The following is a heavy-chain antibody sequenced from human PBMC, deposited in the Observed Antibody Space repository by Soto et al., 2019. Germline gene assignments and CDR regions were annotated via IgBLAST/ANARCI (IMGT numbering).Heavy chain of an antibody. J-gene: IGHJ6*02. Sequence: GASVKVSCKASGGTFSSYTISWVRQAPGQGLEWMGRIIPILGIANYAQKFQGRVTITADKSTSTAYMELSSLRSEDTAVYYCARDYYYDRTSSDYYYGMDVWGQGTTVTVSS. CDR3: ARDYYYDRTSSDYYYGMDV. CDR1: GGTFSSYT. CDR2: IIPILGIA. D-gene: IGHD3-22*01. V-gene: IGHV1-69*04.